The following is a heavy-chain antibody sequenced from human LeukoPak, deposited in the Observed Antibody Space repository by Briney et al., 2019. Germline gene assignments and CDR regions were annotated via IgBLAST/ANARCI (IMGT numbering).Heavy chain of an antibody. CDR3: ARAVVRGVIYFDY. CDR1: GGSISSGGYY. CDR2: IYYSGST. D-gene: IGHD3-10*01. J-gene: IGHJ4*02. Sequence: PSQTLSLTCIVSGGSISSGGYYWSGIRQPPGKGLEWIGYIYYSGSTYYNPSLKSRVTISVDTSKNQFSLKLSSVTAADTAVYYCARAVVRGVIYFDYWGQGTLVTVSS. V-gene: IGHV4-31*03.